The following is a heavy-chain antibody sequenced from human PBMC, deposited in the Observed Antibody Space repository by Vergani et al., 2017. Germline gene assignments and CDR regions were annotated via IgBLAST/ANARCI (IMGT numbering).Heavy chain of an antibody. CDR2: IDPSDYYT. V-gene: IGHV5-10-1*01. CDR1: GYSFKSYW. CDR3: ARLRLRYFDWLLSYAFAI. J-gene: IGHJ3*02. D-gene: IGHD3-9*01. Sequence: EVQLVQSGAEVKKPGESLRISCKGSGYSFKSYWISGVRQMPGKGREWMGRIDPSDYYTNYSPEFKGHVTISADKSISNSYLQWSILKASGTAMYYCARLRLRYFDWLLSYAFAIWGQGTMVTVSS.